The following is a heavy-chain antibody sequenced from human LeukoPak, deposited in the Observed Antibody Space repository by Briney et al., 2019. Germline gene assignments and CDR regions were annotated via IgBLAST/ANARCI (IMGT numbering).Heavy chain of an antibody. Sequence: GESLKISCKGSGYSFTSYWIGWVRQMPGKGLEWMGIIYPGDSDTRYSPSFQGQVTISADKSISTAYLQWSSLKASDTAMYYCARLGSRGKWPRTRPFDIWGQGTMVTVSS. CDR2: IYPGDSDT. CDR1: GYSFTSYW. D-gene: IGHD1-7*01. CDR3: ARLGSRGKWPRTRPFDI. V-gene: IGHV5-51*01. J-gene: IGHJ3*02.